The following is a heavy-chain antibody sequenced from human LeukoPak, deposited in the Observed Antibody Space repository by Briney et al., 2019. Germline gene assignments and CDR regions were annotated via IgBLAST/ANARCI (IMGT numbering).Heavy chain of an antibody. V-gene: IGHV3-48*02. Sequence: PGGSLILSCVVSGSTFSSYSMHWVRQPPGKGLEWVSFISSPTSIIYYADSVKGRFTISRDDAQNSLYLHMSSLRDEDTAVYYCARGDGFHHFDYWGQGALLTVSS. D-gene: IGHD5-24*01. CDR2: ISSPTSII. CDR3: ARGDGFHHFDY. CDR1: GSTFSSYS. J-gene: IGHJ4*02.